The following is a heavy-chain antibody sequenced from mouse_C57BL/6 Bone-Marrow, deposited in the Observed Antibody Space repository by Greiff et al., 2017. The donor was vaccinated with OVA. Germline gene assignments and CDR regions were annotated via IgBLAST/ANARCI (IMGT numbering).Heavy chain of an antibody. CDR3: ARRGAITTTGNFDY. CDR2: ISSGGSYT. V-gene: IGHV5-6*02. D-gene: IGHD1-1*01. J-gene: IGHJ2*01. CDR1: GFTFSSYG. Sequence: EVKLMESGGDLVKPGGSLKLSCAASGFTFSSYGMSWVRQTPDKRLEWVATISSGGSYTYYPDSVKGRFTISRDNAKNTLYLQMSSLKSEDTAMYYCARRGAITTTGNFDYWGQGTTLTVSS.